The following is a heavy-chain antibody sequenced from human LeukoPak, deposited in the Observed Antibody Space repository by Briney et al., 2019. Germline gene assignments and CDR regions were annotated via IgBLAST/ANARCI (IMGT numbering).Heavy chain of an antibody. CDR1: GGSISSYY. V-gene: IGHV4-4*07. Sequence: SETLSLTRTVSGGSISSYYWSWIRQPAGKGLEWIGRIYTSGSTNYNPSLKSRVTMSVDTSKNQFSLKLSSVTAADTAVYYCARDMGIDGDSDYVFDYWGQGTLVTVSS. J-gene: IGHJ4*02. CDR2: IYTSGST. CDR3: ARDMGIDGDSDYVFDY. D-gene: IGHD4-17*01.